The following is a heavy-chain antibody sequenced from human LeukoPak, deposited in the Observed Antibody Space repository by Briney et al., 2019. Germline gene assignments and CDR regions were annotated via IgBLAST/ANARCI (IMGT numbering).Heavy chain of an antibody. CDR3: ARHPWLSLNYFDY. Sequence: SETLSLTCTVSGGSISSYYWRWIRQPPGKGLEWIGYIYYSGSTNYNPSLKSRVTISVDTSKNQFSLKLSSVTAADTAVYYCARHPWLSLNYFDYWGQGTLVTVSS. D-gene: IGHD3-22*01. J-gene: IGHJ4*02. CDR2: IYYSGST. CDR1: GGSISSYY. V-gene: IGHV4-59*08.